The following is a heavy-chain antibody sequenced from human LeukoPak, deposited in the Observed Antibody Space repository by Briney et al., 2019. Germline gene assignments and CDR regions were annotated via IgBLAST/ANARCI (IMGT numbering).Heavy chain of an antibody. D-gene: IGHD3-10*01. J-gene: IGHJ4*02. V-gene: IGHV4-61*01. Sequence: PSETLSLTCTVSGGSVSSGSYYWSWIRQPPGKGLEWIGYIYYSGSTNYNPSLKSRVTISVDTSKNQFSLKLSSVTAADTAVYYCAREQHGSGSYYPKLYLDYWGQGTLVTVSS. CDR3: AREQHGSGSYYPKLYLDY. CDR1: GGSVSSGSYY. CDR2: IYYSGST.